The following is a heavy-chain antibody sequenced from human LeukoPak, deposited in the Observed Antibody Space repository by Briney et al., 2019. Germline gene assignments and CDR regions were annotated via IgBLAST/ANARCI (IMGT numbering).Heavy chain of an antibody. CDR3: AKREDLDLSFDY. D-gene: IGHD3-3*01. Sequence: GGSLRLSCAASGITFSSYAMSWVRQAPGKGLEWVSAISGSGGSTYYADSVKGRFTISRDNSKNTLYLQMNSLRAEDTAVYYCAKREDLDLSFDYWGQGTLVTVSS. CDR2: ISGSGGST. V-gene: IGHV3-23*01. J-gene: IGHJ4*02. CDR1: GITFSSYA.